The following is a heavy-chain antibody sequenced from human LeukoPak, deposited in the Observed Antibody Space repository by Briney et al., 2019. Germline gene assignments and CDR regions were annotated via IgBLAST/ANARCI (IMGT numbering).Heavy chain of an antibody. CDR1: GFTFSSYE. CDR2: ISSSSSYI. V-gene: IGHV3-21*01. D-gene: IGHD3-9*01. J-gene: IGHJ4*02. Sequence: GGSLRLSCAASGFTFSSYEMNWVRQAPGKGLEWVSSISSSSSYIYYADSVKGRFTISRDNAKNSLYLQMNSLRAEDTAVYYCARVQGYDINDDYWGQGTLVTVSS. CDR3: ARVQGYDINDDY.